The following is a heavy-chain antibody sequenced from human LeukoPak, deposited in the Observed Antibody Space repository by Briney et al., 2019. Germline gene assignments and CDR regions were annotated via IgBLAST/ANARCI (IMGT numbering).Heavy chain of an antibody. CDR3: ARDRPSRLEIAVAGTTFVFDY. CDR2: ISYDGSNK. V-gene: IGHV3-30*04. D-gene: IGHD6-19*01. J-gene: IGHJ4*02. Sequence: PGGSLRLSCAASGFTFSSYAMHWVRQAPGKGLEWVAVISYDGSNKYYADSVKGQFTISRDNSKNTLYLQMNSLRAEDTAVYYCARDRPSRLEIAVAGTTFVFDYWGQGTLVTVSS. CDR1: GFTFSSYA.